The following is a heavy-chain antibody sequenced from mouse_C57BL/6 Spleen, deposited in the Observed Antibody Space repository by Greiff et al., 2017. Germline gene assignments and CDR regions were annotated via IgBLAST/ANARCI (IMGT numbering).Heavy chain of an antibody. CDR3: ATMITYYAMGY. CDR2: ISSGSSTI. V-gene: IGHV5-17*01. J-gene: IGHJ4*01. CDR1: GFTFSDYG. Sequence: EVKLLESGGGLVKPGGSLKLSCAASGFTFSDYGMHWVRQAPEKGLEWVAYISSGSSTIYYADTMKGRFTISRDNAKNTLFLQMTILTSEDTAMYYCATMITYYAMGYWGKGATVTVDS. D-gene: IGHD2-4*01.